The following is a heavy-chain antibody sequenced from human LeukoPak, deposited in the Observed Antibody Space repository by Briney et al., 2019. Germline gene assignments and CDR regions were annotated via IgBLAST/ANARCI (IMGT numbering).Heavy chain of an antibody. D-gene: IGHD3-16*02. J-gene: IGHJ4*02. CDR3: ARHDSFIPF. Sequence: GGSLTLSCVASGFTFSDYAMSWVRQAPGKGLEWVSGISDSGRSSYYTDSVKGRCTISRDNSKNTVSLQINNLRTEDTAVYFCARHDSFIPFWGQGTLVTVTS. CDR1: GFTFSDYA. V-gene: IGHV3-23*01. CDR2: ISDSGRSS.